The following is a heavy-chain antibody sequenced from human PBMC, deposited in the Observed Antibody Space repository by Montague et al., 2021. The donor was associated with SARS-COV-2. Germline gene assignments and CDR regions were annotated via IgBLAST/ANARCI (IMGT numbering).Heavy chain of an antibody. J-gene: IGHJ6*02. CDR3: ARERAIPVAGYYYYAMDV. Sequence: SETLSLTCSVSSDSISNYYWTWVRQPAGRGLQWIGRIYSSGSTNYNPSLKSRITMSVDTSKKQVSLKMNSVTAADTALYYCARERAIPVAGYYYYAMDVWGRGTTVTVSS. D-gene: IGHD6-19*01. CDR1: SDSISNYY. CDR2: IYSSGST. V-gene: IGHV4-4*07.